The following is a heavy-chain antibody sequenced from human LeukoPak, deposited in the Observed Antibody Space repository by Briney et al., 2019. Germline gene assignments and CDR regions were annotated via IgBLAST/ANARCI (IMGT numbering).Heavy chain of an antibody. Sequence: GGSLRLSCAASGFTFSDYYMSWIRQAPGTGLEWVAYISSSGSTIYYADSVKGRFTISRDNAKNSLYLQMNSLRAEDTAVYYCARDEILANYYDSSGYQGPHDAFDIWGQGTMVTVSS. D-gene: IGHD3-22*01. CDR2: ISSSGSTI. J-gene: IGHJ3*02. CDR1: GFTFSDYY. V-gene: IGHV3-11*04. CDR3: ARDEILANYYDSSGYQGPHDAFDI.